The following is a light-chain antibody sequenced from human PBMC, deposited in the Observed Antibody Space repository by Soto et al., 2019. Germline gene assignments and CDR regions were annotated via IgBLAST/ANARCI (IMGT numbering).Light chain of an antibody. CDR1: QSISSY. J-gene: IGKJ1*01. CDR2: AAS. V-gene: IGKV1-39*01. Sequence: DIQMTQSPSSLSSSVGDRVTITGRASQSISSYLNWYQQKPGKAPKLLIYAASSLQSGVPSRFSGSGSGTEFTLTISSLHPDDFATYYCQQYNILSTFGQGTKVDIK. CDR3: QQYNILST.